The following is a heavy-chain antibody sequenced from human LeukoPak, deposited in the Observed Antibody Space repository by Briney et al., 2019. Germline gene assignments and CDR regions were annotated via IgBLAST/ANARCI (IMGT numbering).Heavy chain of an antibody. Sequence: GRSLRLSCAASGFTFGSYGMHWVRQAPGKGLEWVAVISYDGSNKYYADSVKGRFTISRDNSKNTLYLQMNSLRAEDTAVYYCAKDLVWSYWGQGTLVTVSS. CDR1: GFTFGSYG. J-gene: IGHJ4*02. CDR3: AKDLVWSY. CDR2: ISYDGSNK. V-gene: IGHV3-30*18. D-gene: IGHD3-3*01.